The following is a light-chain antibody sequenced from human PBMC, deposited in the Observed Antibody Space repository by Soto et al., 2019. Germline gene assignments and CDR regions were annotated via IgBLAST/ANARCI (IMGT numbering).Light chain of an antibody. CDR1: QRVDSTF. Sequence: VLTQSPGTLSLSPGERATLSCRASQRVDSTFLAWYQHKAGQAPRLLIYGASSRATGVPDRFNGGGSGTDFTLTISGLAPEDLAVYYCQHYGDSSYSFRQ. CDR3: QHYGDSSYS. V-gene: IGKV3-20*01. CDR2: GAS. J-gene: IGKJ2*03.